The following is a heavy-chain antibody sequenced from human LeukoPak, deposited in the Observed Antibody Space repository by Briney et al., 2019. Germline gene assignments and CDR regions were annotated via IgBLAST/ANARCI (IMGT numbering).Heavy chain of an antibody. CDR1: GFTFSTPW. V-gene: IGHV3-7*04. CDR2: IKQDGSKK. J-gene: IGHJ4*02. D-gene: IGHD5-24*01. Sequence: GGSLRLSCAVSGFTFSTPWMYWVCQAPGKGLEWVANIKQDGSKKSYVDSVKGRFTISRDNAKNSLYLQMNSLRAEDTAIYYCTRVGYIDEGIDYWGQGTLVTVSS. CDR3: TRVGYIDEGIDY.